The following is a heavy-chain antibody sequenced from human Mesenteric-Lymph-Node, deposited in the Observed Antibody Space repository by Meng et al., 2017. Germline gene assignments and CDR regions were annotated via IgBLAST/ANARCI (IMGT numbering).Heavy chain of an antibody. V-gene: IGHV3-66*01. CDR3: VRGLANINDF. D-gene: IGHD3-16*01. J-gene: IGHJ4*02. Sequence: GESLKISCAASGFTFSSYAMSWVRQAPGKGLEWVSVIFSAGNTYYGDSVKGRFTMSRDNAKNSLYLQMNSLRAEDTAVYYCVRGLANINDFWGQGMLVTVSS. CDR2: IFSAGNT. CDR1: GFTFSSYA.